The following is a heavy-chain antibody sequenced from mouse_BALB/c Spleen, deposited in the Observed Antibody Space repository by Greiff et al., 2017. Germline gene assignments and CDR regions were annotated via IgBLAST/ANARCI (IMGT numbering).Heavy chain of an antibody. CDR1: GFTFSSFG. J-gene: IGHJ4*01. D-gene: IGHD2-10*02. CDR2: ISSGSSTI. CDR3: ARKEYGNYGYAMDY. V-gene: IGHV5-17*02. Sequence: EVQLVESGGGLVQPGGSRKLSCAASGFTFSSFGMHWVRQAPEKGLEWVAYISSGSSTIYYADTVKGRFTISRDNPKNTLFLQMTSLRSEDTAMYYCARKEYGNYGYAMDYWGQGTSVTVSS.